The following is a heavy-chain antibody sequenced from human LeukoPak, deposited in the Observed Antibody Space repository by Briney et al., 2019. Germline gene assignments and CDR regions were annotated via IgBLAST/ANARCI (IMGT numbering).Heavy chain of an antibody. D-gene: IGHD3-9*01. J-gene: IGHJ4*02. Sequence: PGGSLRLSCAASGFTFSDYYMSWIRQAPGKGLEWVSYISSSSSYTNYADSVKGRFTISRDNAKNSLYLQMNSLRAEDTAVYYCAKVEGIYDILTGYPDYWGQGPLVTVSS. CDR2: ISSSSSYT. V-gene: IGHV3-11*06. CDR3: AKVEGIYDILTGYPDY. CDR1: GFTFSDYY.